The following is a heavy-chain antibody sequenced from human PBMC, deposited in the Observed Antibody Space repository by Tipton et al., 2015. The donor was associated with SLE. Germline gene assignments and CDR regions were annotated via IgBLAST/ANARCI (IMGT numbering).Heavy chain of an antibody. CDR1: GGSISSGSYY. J-gene: IGHJ4*02. Sequence: TLSLTCTVSGGSISSGSYYWSWIRQPPGKGLEWIGEINHSGSTNYNPSLKSRVTISVDTSKNQFSLKLSSVTAADTAVYYCARRRRGIAARPGYFDYWGQGTLVTVSS. V-gene: IGHV4-39*07. CDR3: ARRRRGIAARPGYFDY. CDR2: INHSGST. D-gene: IGHD6-6*01.